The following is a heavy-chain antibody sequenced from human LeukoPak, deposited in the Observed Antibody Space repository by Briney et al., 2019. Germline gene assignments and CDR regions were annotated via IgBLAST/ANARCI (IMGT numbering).Heavy chain of an antibody. CDR3: ARDPALRLGSEGYAFDI. V-gene: IGHV3-21*01. CDR1: GFTFSSYS. D-gene: IGHD2-21*01. CDR2: ISSSSSYI. Sequence: PGGSLRLSCVASGFTFSSYSMNWVRQAPGKGLEWVSSISSSSSYIYYADSVKGRFTISRDNAKNSLYLQMNSLRAEDTAVYYCARDPALRLGSEGYAFDIWGQGTMVTVSS. J-gene: IGHJ3*02.